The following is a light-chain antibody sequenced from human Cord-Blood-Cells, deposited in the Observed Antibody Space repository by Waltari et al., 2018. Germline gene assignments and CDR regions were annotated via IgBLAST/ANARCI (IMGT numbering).Light chain of an antibody. V-gene: IGLV2-11*01. CDR1: SSDVGGYNY. J-gene: IGLJ2*01. CDR2: DFS. CDR3: CSYAGSYTLV. Sequence: QSALTQPRSVSGSPGQSVTISCTGTSSDVGGYNYVSWYQQHPGKAPKLMIYDFSKPPSGVPDRFSGSKSGNPASLTISGLQAEDEADYYCCSYAGSYTLVFGGGTKLTVL.